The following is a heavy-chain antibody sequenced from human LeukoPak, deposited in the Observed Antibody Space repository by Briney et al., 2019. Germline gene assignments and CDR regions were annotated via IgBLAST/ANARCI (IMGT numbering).Heavy chain of an antibody. D-gene: IGHD3-3*01. CDR1: GFTFSSFG. CDR2: ISGSGGST. V-gene: IGHV3-23*01. J-gene: IGHJ4*02. Sequence: GRSLRLSCAASGFTFSSFGMHWVRQAPGKGLEWVSGISGSGGSTFYADSVKGRFTISRNNSKNTLYLQMNSLRAEDTAVYYCAKDIAPSFDFWSGLGFDYWGQGTLVTVSS. CDR3: AKDIAPSFDFWSGLGFDY.